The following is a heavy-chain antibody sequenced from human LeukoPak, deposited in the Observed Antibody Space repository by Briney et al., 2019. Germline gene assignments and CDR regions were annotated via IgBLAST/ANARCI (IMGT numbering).Heavy chain of an antibody. CDR3: ARATPSSYCGGDCYSADAFDI. Sequence: SQTLSLTCTVSGGSISSGSYYWSWIRQPAGKGLEWIGRIYTSGSTNYNPSLKSRVTISVDTSKNQFSLKLSSVTAADTAVYYCARATPSSYCGGDCYSADAFDIWGQGTMVTVSS. CDR2: IYTSGST. D-gene: IGHD2-21*01. CDR1: GGSISSGSYY. J-gene: IGHJ3*02. V-gene: IGHV4-61*02.